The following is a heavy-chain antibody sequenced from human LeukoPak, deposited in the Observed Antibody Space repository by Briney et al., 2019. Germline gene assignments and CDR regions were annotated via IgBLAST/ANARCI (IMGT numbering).Heavy chain of an antibody. CDR1: GYTFTSYG. Sequence: ASVKVSCKASGYTFTSYGISWVRQAPGQGLEWMGWISAYNGNTNYAQKLQGRVTMTTDTSTSTAYMELRSLRSDDTAVYYCARDYYGDFEAEDAFDIWGQGTMLSVSS. CDR3: ARDYYGDFEAEDAFDI. V-gene: IGHV1-18*01. J-gene: IGHJ3*02. CDR2: ISAYNGNT. D-gene: IGHD4-17*01.